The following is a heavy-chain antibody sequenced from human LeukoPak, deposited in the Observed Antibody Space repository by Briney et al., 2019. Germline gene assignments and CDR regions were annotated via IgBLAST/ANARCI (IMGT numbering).Heavy chain of an antibody. J-gene: IGHJ3*02. CDR3: TRGYSGVSVYAFDI. CDR2: SGNKANSYTT. Sequence: GGSLRLSCAASGFSVSGHYIDWVRQAPGKGLEWVGRSGNKANSYTTEYAASVKGRFTISRDASKNSLYLQMNSLKTEDTAVYYCTRGYSGVSVYAFDIWGQGTMVTVSS. D-gene: IGHD1-26*01. CDR1: GFSVSGHY. V-gene: IGHV3-72*01.